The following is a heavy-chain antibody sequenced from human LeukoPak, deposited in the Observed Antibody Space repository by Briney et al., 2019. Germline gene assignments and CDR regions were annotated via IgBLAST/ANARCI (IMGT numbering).Heavy chain of an antibody. V-gene: IGHV5-51*01. D-gene: IGHD6-13*01. CDR1: GYSFTSYW. CDR2: IYPGDSDT. Sequence: GESLKISCKGSGYSFTSYWIGWVRQMPGKGLEWMGIIYPGDSDTTYNPSFKAQATFSADKSISTDYLQWSSLKASDTAMYCCARLSGVYEAAANYMDVWGKGTTVTVSS. J-gene: IGHJ6*03. CDR3: ARLSGVYEAAANYMDV.